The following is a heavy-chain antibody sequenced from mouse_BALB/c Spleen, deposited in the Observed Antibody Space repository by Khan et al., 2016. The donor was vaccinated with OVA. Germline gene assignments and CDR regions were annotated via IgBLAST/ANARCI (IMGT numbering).Heavy chain of an antibody. CDR1: GFTFSSYS. D-gene: IGHD4-1*01. CDR2: IGSGGDYT. V-gene: IGHV5-6*01. Sequence: EVQLQESGGDLVEPGGSLKLSCAASGFTFSSYSMSWVRQTPDKRLEWVATIGSGGDYTYYPDIVKGRFTISRDNAKNTLYLQMSSLKSEDTAMYYCESHLTGSFAYWGQGTLVAVSA. J-gene: IGHJ3*01. CDR3: ESHLTGSFAY.